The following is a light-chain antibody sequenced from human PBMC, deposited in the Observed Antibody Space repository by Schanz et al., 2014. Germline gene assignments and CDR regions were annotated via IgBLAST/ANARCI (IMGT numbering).Light chain of an antibody. CDR2: LNSGGSH. CDR1: SGHSSYA. V-gene: IGLV4-69*01. J-gene: IGLJ3*02. CDR3: QTWGTGNPV. Sequence: QPVLTQSPSASASLGASVKLTCTLSSGHSSYAIAWHQQQPEKGPRYLMKLNSGGSHIKGDGIPDRFLGSSSGAERYLTISSLQSEDEADYYCQTWGTGNPVLGGGTKLTVL.